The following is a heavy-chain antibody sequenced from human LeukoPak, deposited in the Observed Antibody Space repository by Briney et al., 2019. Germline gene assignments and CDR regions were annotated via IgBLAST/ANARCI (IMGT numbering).Heavy chain of an antibody. D-gene: IGHD5-18*01. Sequence: SVKVSCKASGGTFSSYAISWVRQAPGQGLEWMGGIIPIFGTANYAQKFQGRVTITTDESTSTAYMELSSLRSEDTAVYYCAADVTNTAMVPPSYWGQGTLVTVSS. V-gene: IGHV1-69*05. J-gene: IGHJ4*02. CDR2: IIPIFGTA. CDR3: AADVTNTAMVPPSY. CDR1: GGTFSSYA.